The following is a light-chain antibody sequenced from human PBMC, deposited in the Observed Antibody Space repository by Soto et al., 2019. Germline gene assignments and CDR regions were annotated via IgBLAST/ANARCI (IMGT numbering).Light chain of an antibody. J-gene: IGKJ4*01. V-gene: IGKV3-11*01. Sequence: EIVMTQSPATLSVSPGDRATLSCRASQSVSSNLAWYQQKPGQAPRLLIYDASKTATGIPARFSGSGSGTDFTLTISSLEPEDFAVYYCQQRSGWPPSLTFGGGTKVEIK. CDR3: QQRSGWPPSLT. CDR2: DAS. CDR1: QSVSSN.